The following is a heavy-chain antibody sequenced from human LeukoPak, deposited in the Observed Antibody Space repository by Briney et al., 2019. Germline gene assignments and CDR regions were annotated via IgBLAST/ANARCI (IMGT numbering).Heavy chain of an antibody. CDR1: GYTFTGYY. CDR2: MSPDSGNT. J-gene: IGHJ4*02. CDR3: ARDHDY. Sequence: ASVKASCKASGYTFTGYYMHWVRQAPGQGLEWMGWMSPDSGNTGYVQKFQGRVIMTRDTSISTAYMELSRLRSDDTAVYYCARDHDYWGQGTLVTVSS. V-gene: IGHV1-2*02.